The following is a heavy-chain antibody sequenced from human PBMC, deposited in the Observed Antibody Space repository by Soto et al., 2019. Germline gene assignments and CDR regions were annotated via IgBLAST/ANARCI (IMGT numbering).Heavy chain of an antibody. CDR1: GYTFTSYD. Sequence: ASVKVSCKASGYTFTSYDINWVRQATGQGLEWMGWMNPNSGNTGYAQKFQGRVTMTRNTSINTAYMELSSLRSADTAVYYCARGCSLPGYDYYFGIDVWGQGTTVTVSS. CDR2: MNPNSGNT. CDR3: ARGCSLPGYDYYFGIDV. V-gene: IGHV1-8*01. J-gene: IGHJ6*02.